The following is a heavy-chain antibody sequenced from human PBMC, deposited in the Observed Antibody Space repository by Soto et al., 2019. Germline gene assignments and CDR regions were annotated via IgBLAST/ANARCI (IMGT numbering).Heavy chain of an antibody. J-gene: IGHJ6*02. CDR2: IIPIFGTA. Sequence: ASVKVSCKASGGTFSSYAISWVRQAPGQGLEWMGGIIPIFGTANYAQKFQGRVTITADESTSTAYMELSSLRSEDTAVYYCARRSHYDFWSGYPGSTTDYYYGMDVWGQGTTVTVSS. CDR3: ARRSHYDFWSGYPGSTTDYYYGMDV. CDR1: GGTFSSYA. D-gene: IGHD3-3*01. V-gene: IGHV1-69*13.